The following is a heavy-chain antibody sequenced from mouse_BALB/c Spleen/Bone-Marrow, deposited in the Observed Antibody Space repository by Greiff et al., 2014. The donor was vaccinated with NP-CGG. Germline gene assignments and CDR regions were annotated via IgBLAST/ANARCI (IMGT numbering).Heavy chain of an antibody. D-gene: IGHD2-3*01. CDR3: AIYFYFDY. CDR1: GFNIKDTY. J-gene: IGHJ2*01. CDR2: IDPANGNA. V-gene: IGHV14-3*02. Sequence: LVESGAELVKPGASVRLSCTASGFNIKDTYMHWVKQRPDQGLEWIGRIDPANGNAKHDPKFQGKAAITADTSSNTTYLQLSSLTSEDTAVYYFAIYFYFDYWGQGTTLTVSS.